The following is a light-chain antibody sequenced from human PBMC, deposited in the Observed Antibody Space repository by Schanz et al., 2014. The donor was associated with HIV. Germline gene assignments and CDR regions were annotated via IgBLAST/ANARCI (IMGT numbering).Light chain of an antibody. CDR2: DVN. CDR1: SSDVGGYNY. J-gene: IGLJ1*01. Sequence: QSALTQPRSVSGSPGQSVAISCTGTSSDVGGYNYVSWYQQHPGRAPKLMIYDVNNRPSGVSNRFSGSKSGNTASLTISRLQAEDESDYYCSSFTSTSTLVFGTGTKLTVL. CDR3: SSFTSTSTLV. V-gene: IGLV2-14*01.